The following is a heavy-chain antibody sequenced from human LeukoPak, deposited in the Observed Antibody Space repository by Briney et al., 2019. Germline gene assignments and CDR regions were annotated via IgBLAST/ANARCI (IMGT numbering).Heavy chain of an antibody. Sequence: PGRSLRLSCAASGFTFSSYGMHWVRQAPGKGLEWVSSITISSTYIYYADSVKGRFTISRDNARNSLYLQMNSLRAEDTGVYYCAREEAYCAGDCSPAWGQGTLVTVSS. D-gene: IGHD2-21*02. CDR2: ITISSTYI. CDR1: GFTFSSYG. J-gene: IGHJ5*02. V-gene: IGHV3-21*06. CDR3: AREEAYCAGDCSPA.